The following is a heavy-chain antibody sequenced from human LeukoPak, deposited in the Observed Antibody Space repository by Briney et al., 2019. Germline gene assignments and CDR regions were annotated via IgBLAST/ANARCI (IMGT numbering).Heavy chain of an antibody. D-gene: IGHD2-2*01. Sequence: GGSLRLSCAASGFTFSSYAMHWVRQAPGKGLEWVAVISYDGSNKYYADSVKGRFTISRDNSKNTLYLQMNSLTAEDTAVYYCARTKYCSSTSCYPIGYYYYGMDVWGQGTTVTVSS. J-gene: IGHJ6*02. CDR3: ARTKYCSSTSCYPIGYYYYGMDV. CDR1: GFTFSSYA. V-gene: IGHV3-30-3*01. CDR2: ISYDGSNK.